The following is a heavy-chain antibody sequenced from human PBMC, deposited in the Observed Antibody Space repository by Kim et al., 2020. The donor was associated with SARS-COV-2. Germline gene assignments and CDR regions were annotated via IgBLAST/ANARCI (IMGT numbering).Heavy chain of an antibody. CDR2: ISGSGGST. D-gene: IGHD3-22*01. CDR1: GFTFSSYA. CDR3: AKGYYYDSSVYYSFGY. J-gene: IGHJ4*02. Sequence: GGSLRLSCAASGFTFSSYAMSWVRQAPGKGLEWVSAISGSGGSTYYADSVKGRFTISRDNSKNTLYLQMNSLRAEDTAVYYCAKGYYYDSSVYYSFGYWGQGTLVTVSS. V-gene: IGHV3-23*01.